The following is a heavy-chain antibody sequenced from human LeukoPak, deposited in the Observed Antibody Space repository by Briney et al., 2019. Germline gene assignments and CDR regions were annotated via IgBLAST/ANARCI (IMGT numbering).Heavy chain of an antibody. D-gene: IGHD3-10*01. CDR1: GGSFSGYY. V-gene: IGHV4-34*01. J-gene: IGHJ4*02. Sequence: PSETLSLTCAVYGGSFSGYYWSWIRQPPGKGLEWIGEINHSGSTNYNPSLKSRVTISVDTSKNQFSLKLSSVTAADTAVYYCARAPRRAMVRGVIGSYFDYWGQGTLVTVSS. CDR3: ARAPRRAMVRGVIGSYFDY. CDR2: INHSGST.